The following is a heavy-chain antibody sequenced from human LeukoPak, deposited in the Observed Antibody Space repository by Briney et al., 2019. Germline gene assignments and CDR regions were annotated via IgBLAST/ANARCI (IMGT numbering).Heavy chain of an antibody. CDR3: ARSGGGDHFDY. D-gene: IGHD2-21*02. CDR2: IKQDGSEK. CDR1: GFTFSNYW. V-gene: IGHV3-7*01. J-gene: IGHJ4*02. Sequence: GGSLRLSCAASGFTFSNYWMTWVRQAPGKGLEWVANIKQDGSEKYYVDSVKGRFTISRDNAKNSLYLQMNSLRAEDTAVYYCARSGGGDHFDYWGQGTLVTVSS.